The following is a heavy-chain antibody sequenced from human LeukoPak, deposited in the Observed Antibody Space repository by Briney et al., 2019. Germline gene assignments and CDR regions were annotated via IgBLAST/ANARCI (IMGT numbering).Heavy chain of an antibody. Sequence: ASVKVSCKASGGTFGSYAISWVRQAPGQGREWMGGIIPIFGTANYAQKFQGRVTITADESTSTAYMELSSLRFEDTAVYYCARVIGYSGYETFDYWGQGTLVTVSS. CDR1: GGTFGSYA. D-gene: IGHD5-12*01. CDR3: ARVIGYSGYETFDY. CDR2: IIPIFGTA. V-gene: IGHV1-69*13. J-gene: IGHJ4*02.